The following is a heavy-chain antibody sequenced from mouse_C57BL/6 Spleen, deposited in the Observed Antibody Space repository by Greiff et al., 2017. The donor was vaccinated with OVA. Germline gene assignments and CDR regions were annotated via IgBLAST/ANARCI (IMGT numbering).Heavy chain of an antibody. D-gene: IGHD2-5*01. CDR2: IHPSDSDT. CDR1: GYTFTSYW. Sequence: QVQLQQPGAELMKPGASVKVSCKASGYTFTSYWMHWVKQRPGQGLEWIGRIHPSDSDTNYNQKFKGKATLTADKSSSTAYMQLSSLTAEDSAVYYCAIYSIYSNYAMDYWGQGTSVTVSS. J-gene: IGHJ4*01. V-gene: IGHV1-74*01. CDR3: AIYSIYSNYAMDY.